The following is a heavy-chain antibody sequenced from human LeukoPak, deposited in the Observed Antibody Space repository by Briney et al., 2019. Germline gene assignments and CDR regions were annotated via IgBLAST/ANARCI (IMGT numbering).Heavy chain of an antibody. CDR2: IWYDGSNK. V-gene: IGHV3-33*01. CDR1: GSTFSSYG. Sequence: GGSLRLSCAASGSTFSSYGMHWVRQAPGKGLEWVAVIWYDGSNKYYADSVKGRFTISRDNSKNTLYLQMNSLRAEDTAVYYCARANDAAAGDFDYWGQGTLVTVSS. J-gene: IGHJ4*02. CDR3: ARANDAAAGDFDY. D-gene: IGHD6-13*01.